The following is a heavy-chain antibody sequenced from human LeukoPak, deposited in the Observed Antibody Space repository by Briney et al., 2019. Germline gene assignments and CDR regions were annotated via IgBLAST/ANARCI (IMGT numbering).Heavy chain of an antibody. CDR1: GFTFSTDW. J-gene: IGHJ6*03. Sequence: PGGSLRLSCAASGFTFSTDWMSWVRQAPGQGLEWVANINRDGNKKYYVDSVKGRFTISRDNAKKSLYLQMNRLKAEDTAVYYCARDDYNFWSGSCDYYYYYMDVWGKGTTVTVSS. V-gene: IGHV3-7*01. CDR2: INRDGNKK. D-gene: IGHD3-3*01. CDR3: ARDDYNFWSGSCDYYYYYMDV.